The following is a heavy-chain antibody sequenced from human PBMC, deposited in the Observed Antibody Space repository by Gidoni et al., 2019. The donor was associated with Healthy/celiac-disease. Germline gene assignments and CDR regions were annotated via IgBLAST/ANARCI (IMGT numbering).Heavy chain of an antibody. D-gene: IGHD2-2*01. V-gene: IGHV1-69*02. CDR1: AGTFRSHT. J-gene: IGHJ3*02. CDR2: IIPILGIT. Sequence: VQLVHSGAEVKKPGSSVQVSCKASAGTFRSHTISWGRQGPGQGLEWMGRIIPILGITNYAQKFQGRVTMTADKSTSTAYMELSSRRSEDTAVHYCARVCLWSDELTSCPPLEDFDIWGQGTMVTVSS. CDR3: ARVCLWSDELTSCPPLEDFDI.